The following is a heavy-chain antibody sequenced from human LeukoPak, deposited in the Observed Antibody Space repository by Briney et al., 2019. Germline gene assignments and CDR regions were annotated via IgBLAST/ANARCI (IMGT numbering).Heavy chain of an antibody. Sequence: ASVKVSCKASGHTFANYGISWVRQAPGQGLEWMGWISAYNGNTNYAQKLQGRVTMTTDTSTSTAHMELRSLRSDDTAVYYCARVSYYDFWSGYYTVYYFDYWGQGTLVTVSS. CDR1: GHTFANYG. CDR3: ARVSYYDFWSGYYTVYYFDY. V-gene: IGHV1-18*01. J-gene: IGHJ4*02. CDR2: ISAYNGNT. D-gene: IGHD3-3*01.